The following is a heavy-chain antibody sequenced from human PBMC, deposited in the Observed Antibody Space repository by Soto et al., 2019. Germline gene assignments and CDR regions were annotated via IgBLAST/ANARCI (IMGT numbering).Heavy chain of an antibody. J-gene: IGHJ4*02. D-gene: IGHD2-21*01. V-gene: IGHV3-74*01. CDR2: ISSDGRKT. CDR1: GFTFSSYW. CDR3: ASPRPPCNSLCSASFGH. Sequence: EVQLVESGGALVQPGGSLRLSCAASGFTFSSYWMHWVRQAPGKGLEWVSGISSDGRKTAYADSVKGRFAISRDNGKNTLYLQMSSLRAEDTAVYYCASPRPPCNSLCSASFGHWGQGTLATVSS.